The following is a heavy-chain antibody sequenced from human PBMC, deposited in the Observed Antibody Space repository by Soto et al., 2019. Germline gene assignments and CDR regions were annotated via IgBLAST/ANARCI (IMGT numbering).Heavy chain of an antibody. CDR3: ASSYSNYALIDYYYYGMDV. CDR1: GYTFTSYA. Sequence: GVSAKVSCKASGYTFTSYAMHWVRQAPRQRLEWMGWINAGNGNTKYSQKFQGRVTITRDTSASTAYMELSSLRSEDTAVYYCASSYSNYALIDYYYYGMDVWGQGTTVTVSS. V-gene: IGHV1-3*01. CDR2: INAGNGNT. J-gene: IGHJ6*02. D-gene: IGHD4-4*01.